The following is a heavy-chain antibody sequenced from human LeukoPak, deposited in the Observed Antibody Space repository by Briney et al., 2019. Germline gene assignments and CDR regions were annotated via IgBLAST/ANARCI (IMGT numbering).Heavy chain of an antibody. CDR1: GGSFSGYY. Sequence: SETLSLTCAVYGGSFSGYYWSWIRQPPGKGLEWIGEINHSGSTNYNPSLKSRVTISVDTSKNQFSLKLSSVTAADTAVYYCARGLRLWFGELFTSRPFDYWGQGTLVTVSS. CDR3: ARGLRLWFGELFTSRPFDY. V-gene: IGHV4-34*01. CDR2: INHSGST. J-gene: IGHJ4*02. D-gene: IGHD3-10*01.